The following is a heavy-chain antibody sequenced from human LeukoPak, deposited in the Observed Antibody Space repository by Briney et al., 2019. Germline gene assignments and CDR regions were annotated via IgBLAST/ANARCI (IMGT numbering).Heavy chain of an antibody. CDR3: ARGGGLRLGELSLSP. V-gene: IGHV4-39*07. D-gene: IGHD3-16*02. CDR1: GGSISSSSYY. Sequence: SETLSLTCTVSGGSISSSSYYWGWIRQPPGKGLEWIGSIYYSGSTYYNPSLKSRVTISVDPSKNHFSLKLSSVPAADTAVYYCARGGGLRLGELSLSPWGQGTLVTVSS. CDR2: IYYSGST. J-gene: IGHJ5*02.